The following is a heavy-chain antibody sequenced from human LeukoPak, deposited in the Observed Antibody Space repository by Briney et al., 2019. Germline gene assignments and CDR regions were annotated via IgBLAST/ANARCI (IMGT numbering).Heavy chain of an antibody. D-gene: IGHD4-11*01. CDR3: ARGVPDYSTKYYYYYYMDV. V-gene: IGHV4-39*01. Sequence: SETLSLTCTVSGGSISSSYYYWGWIRQPPGEGLEWIGSIYYIGSIYYNPSLKSRVTISVDTSKNQFSLKLSSVTAADTAVYYCARGVPDYSTKYYYYYYMDVWGKGTTVTISS. CDR1: GGSISSSYYY. J-gene: IGHJ6*03. CDR2: IYYIGSI.